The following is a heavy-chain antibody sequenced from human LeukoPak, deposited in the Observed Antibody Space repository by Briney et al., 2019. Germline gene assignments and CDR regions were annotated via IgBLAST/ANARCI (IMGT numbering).Heavy chain of an antibody. CDR1: GGSISSSSYY. CDR3: ARDYPSWELFFDN. V-gene: IGHV4-39*07. CDR2: IYYSGSP. Sequence: SETLSLTCTVSGGSISSSSYYWGWIRQPPGNGLEWIGSIYYSGSPYYNPSLKSRVTISVDTSKNQFSLKLSSVTAADTAVYYCARDYPSWELFFDNWGQGTLVTVSS. D-gene: IGHD1-26*01. J-gene: IGHJ4*02.